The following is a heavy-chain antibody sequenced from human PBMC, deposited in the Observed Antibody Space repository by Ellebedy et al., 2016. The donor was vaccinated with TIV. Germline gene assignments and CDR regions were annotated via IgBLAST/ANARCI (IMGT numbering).Heavy chain of an antibody. V-gene: IGHV5-51*01. D-gene: IGHD3-22*01. CDR1: GYSFSTYW. Sequence: GESLKISCKGSGYSFSTYWIGWVRQIPGKGLEWVGIIYPGDSATRYSPSFQGQVTISADTSNDPAYLQWSSLKASDTAMYSCVRHEAAYDHFYGLDIWGQGTTVTVSS. CDR2: IYPGDSAT. CDR3: VRHEAAYDHFYGLDI. J-gene: IGHJ6*02.